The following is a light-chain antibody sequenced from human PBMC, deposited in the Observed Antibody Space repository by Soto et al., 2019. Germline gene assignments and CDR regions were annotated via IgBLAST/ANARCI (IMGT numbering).Light chain of an antibody. CDR1: QSITTY. Sequence: DIQMTQSPSSLSASVGDRVTITCRASQSITTYLNWYQHKPGKAPKLLIYAASNLQSGVPSRFSGSGSGTDFTLTISSLQPEDFATYYCQQSYSILTFGQGTKVDIK. CDR3: QQSYSILT. J-gene: IGKJ1*01. CDR2: AAS. V-gene: IGKV1-39*01.